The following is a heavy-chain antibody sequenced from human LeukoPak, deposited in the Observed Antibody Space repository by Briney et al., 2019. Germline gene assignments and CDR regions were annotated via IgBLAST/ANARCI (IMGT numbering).Heavy chain of an antibody. J-gene: IGHJ4*02. D-gene: IGHD3-22*01. CDR1: GFTFSDYF. CDR2: SRNKANSYST. V-gene: IGHV3-72*01. CDR3: ARVNREAGYSLDY. Sequence: QSGGSLRLSCAASGFTFSDYFIDWVRQAPGKGLEWVGRSRNKANSYSTAYAASVKGRFIISRDDSKNSVYLQMNSLKTEDTAVYYCARVNREAGYSLDYWGQGTLVTVSS.